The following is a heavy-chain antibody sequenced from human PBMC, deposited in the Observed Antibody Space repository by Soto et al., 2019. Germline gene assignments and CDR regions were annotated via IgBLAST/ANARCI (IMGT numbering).Heavy chain of an antibody. V-gene: IGHV3-48*01. CDR1: GFTFSSYS. CDR2: ISSSSSTI. Sequence: GGSLRLSCAASGFTFSSYSMNWVRQAPGKGLEWVSYISSSSSTIYYADSVKGRFTISRDNAKNSLYLQMNSLRAEDTAVYYCAFSYCSGGSCRDAFDIWGQGTMVTVSS. D-gene: IGHD2-15*01. CDR3: AFSYCSGGSCRDAFDI. J-gene: IGHJ3*02.